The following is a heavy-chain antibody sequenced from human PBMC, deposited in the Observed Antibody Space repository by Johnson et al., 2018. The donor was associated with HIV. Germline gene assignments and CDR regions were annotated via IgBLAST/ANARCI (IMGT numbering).Heavy chain of an antibody. J-gene: IGHJ3*02. D-gene: IGHD3-16*01. Sequence: QVQLVESGGGVVQPGRSLRLSCAASGFTFSSYGMHWVRQAPGKGLEWVAVITYDGSNKYYADSVKGRFTISRDNSKNTLYLQMNSLRAEDTAVYYCAKWGLWGAPKGAFDIWGQGTMVTVSS. CDR2: ITYDGSNK. CDR1: GFTFSSYG. V-gene: IGHV3-30*18. CDR3: AKWGLWGAPKGAFDI.